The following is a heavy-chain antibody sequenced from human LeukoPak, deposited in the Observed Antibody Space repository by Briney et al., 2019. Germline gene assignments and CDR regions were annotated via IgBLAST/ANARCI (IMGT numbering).Heavy chain of an antibody. D-gene: IGHD6-19*01. CDR2: IIPIFGTA. CDR3: ARVYGWYYYYMDV. CDR1: GGTFSSYA. J-gene: IGHJ6*03. V-gene: IGHV1-69*13. Sequence: ASVRVSCKASGGTFSSYAISWVRQAPGQGLEWMGGIIPIFGTANYAQKFQGRVTITADESTSTAYMELSSLRSEDTAVYYCARVYGWYYYYMDVWGKGTTVTVSS.